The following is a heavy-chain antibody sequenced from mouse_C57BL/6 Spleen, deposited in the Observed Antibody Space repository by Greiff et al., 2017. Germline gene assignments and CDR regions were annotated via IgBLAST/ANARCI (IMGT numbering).Heavy chain of an antibody. CDR2: IYPGDGDT. V-gene: IGHV1-82*01. J-gene: IGHJ2*01. D-gene: IGHD4-1*01. CDR3: ARSLGRADYCDY. Sequence: QVQLKQSGPELVKPGASVKISCKASGYAFSSSWMNWVKQRPGKGLEWIGRIYPGDGDTNYNGKFKGKATLTADKSSSTAYMQLSSLTSEDSAVYFCARSLGRADYCDYWGQGTTLTVSS. CDR1: GYAFSSSW.